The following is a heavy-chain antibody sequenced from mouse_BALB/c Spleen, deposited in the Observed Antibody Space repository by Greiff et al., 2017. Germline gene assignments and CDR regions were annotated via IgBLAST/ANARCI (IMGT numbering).Heavy chain of an antibody. V-gene: IGHV5-17*02. CDR2: ISSGSSTI. J-gene: IGHJ2*01. CDR3: ARGQLLRYPDY. D-gene: IGHD1-1*01. Sequence: EVKLEESGGGLVQPGGSRKLSCAASGFTFSSFGMHWVRQAPEKGLEWVAYISSGSSTIYYADTVKGRFTISRDNPKNTLFLQMTSLRSEDTAMYYCARGQLLRYPDYWGQGTTLTVSS. CDR1: GFTFSSFG.